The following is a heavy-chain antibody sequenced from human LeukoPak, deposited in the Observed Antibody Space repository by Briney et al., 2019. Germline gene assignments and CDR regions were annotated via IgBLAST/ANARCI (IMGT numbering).Heavy chain of an antibody. Sequence: SVKVSCKASGGTFSSYAISWVRQAPGQGLEWMGRIIPIFGIANYAQKFQGRVTITADKSTSKAYMELSSLRSEDTAVYYCARFEGIFGVVRYYYYGMDVWGQGTTVTVSS. D-gene: IGHD3-3*01. CDR1: GGTFSSYA. CDR3: ARFEGIFGVVRYYYYGMDV. CDR2: IIPIFGIA. V-gene: IGHV1-69*04. J-gene: IGHJ6*02.